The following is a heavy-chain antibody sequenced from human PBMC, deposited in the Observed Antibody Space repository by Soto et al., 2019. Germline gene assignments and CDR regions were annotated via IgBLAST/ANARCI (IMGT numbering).Heavy chain of an antibody. CDR2: ISPYDDNT. Sequence: QVQLVQSGTEVKKPGASVKVSCKASGYTFNSYGISWVQQAPGQGLEWMGWISPYDDNTNYAQNLQGRVTMTTDTSTRTAYMELRSLRSDDTAVYYCARGGYYDSSGSRNYHYYGMDAWGQGTTVTVS. V-gene: IGHV1-18*01. CDR3: ARGGYYDSSGSRNYHYYGMDA. J-gene: IGHJ6*02. CDR1: GYTFNSYG. D-gene: IGHD3-22*01.